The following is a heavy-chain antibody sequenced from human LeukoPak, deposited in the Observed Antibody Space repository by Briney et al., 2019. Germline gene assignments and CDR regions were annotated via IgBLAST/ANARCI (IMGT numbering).Heavy chain of an antibody. CDR2: IYYSGST. CDR1: GGSISSGGYY. CDR3: ARGPTTVTTFNGMDV. Sequence: PSETLSLTCTVSGGSISSGGYYWSWIRQHPGKGLEWIGYIYYSGSTYYNPSLKSRVIISVDTSKNQFSLKLSSVTAADTAVYYCARGPTTVTTFNGMDVWGQGTTVTVSS. D-gene: IGHD4-17*01. V-gene: IGHV4-31*03. J-gene: IGHJ6*02.